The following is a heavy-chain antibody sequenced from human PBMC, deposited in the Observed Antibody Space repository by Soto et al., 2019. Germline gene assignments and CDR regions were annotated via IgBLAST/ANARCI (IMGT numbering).Heavy chain of an antibody. CDR2: IYYTGST. CDR1: GGSISSYY. Sequence: SETLSLTCTVSGGSISSYYWSWIRQPPGKGLEWIGYIYYTGSTNYNPSLKSRVTISIDTSKNQFSLKLSSVTAADTAVYYCARQRYDILTGYYNYGMDVWGQGTTVTVSS. V-gene: IGHV4-59*08. J-gene: IGHJ6*02. CDR3: ARQRYDILTGYYNYGMDV. D-gene: IGHD3-9*01.